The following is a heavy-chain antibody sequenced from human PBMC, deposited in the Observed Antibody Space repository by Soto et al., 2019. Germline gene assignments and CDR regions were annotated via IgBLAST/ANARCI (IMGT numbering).Heavy chain of an antibody. D-gene: IGHD3-10*01. V-gene: IGHV1-69*01. CDR3: ATALGIPPGDYYYYGMDV. J-gene: IGHJ6*02. CDR1: GGTFSSYA. Sequence: QVQLVQYGAEVKKPGSSVKVSCKASGGTFSSYAISWVRQAPGQGLEWMGGIIPIFGTANYAQKFQGRVTITADESTSTAYMELSSLRSEDSAVYYCATALGIPPGDYYYYGMDVWGQGTTVTVSS. CDR2: IIPIFGTA.